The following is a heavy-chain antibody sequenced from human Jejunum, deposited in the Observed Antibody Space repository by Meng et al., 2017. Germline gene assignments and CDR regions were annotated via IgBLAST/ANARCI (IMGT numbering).Heavy chain of an antibody. D-gene: IGHD1-14*01. CDR2: VWPSGAT. CDR3: ARAIRERYFDS. V-gene: IGHV4-4*02. J-gene: IGHJ4*02. CDR1: GVSTTAPFY. Sequence: QGQLQESGPGLGKPSGTLSLTCTDSGVSTTAPFYWNWIRQAPGKGLEWIGEVWPSGATYYNPSLSSRITISIDTSNNQFSLEVAFLTDADTAVYYCARAIRERYFDSWGQGTLVTVSS.